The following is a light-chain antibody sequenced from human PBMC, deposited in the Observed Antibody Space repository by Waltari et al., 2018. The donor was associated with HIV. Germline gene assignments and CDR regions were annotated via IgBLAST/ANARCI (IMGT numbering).Light chain of an antibody. CDR2: DGY. V-gene: IGKV3-11*01. J-gene: IGKJ2*01. CDR3: QLRSIWPPYKFT. Sequence: ENVLTQSPATLSMSPGETATLSCRASQSSPSYVAWYQHKPGQAPRLVISDGYDRATGISSRFTGSRSGTDFSLTINSLEPEDFAVYYCQLRSIWPPYKFTFGQGTKLEI. CDR1: QSSPSY.